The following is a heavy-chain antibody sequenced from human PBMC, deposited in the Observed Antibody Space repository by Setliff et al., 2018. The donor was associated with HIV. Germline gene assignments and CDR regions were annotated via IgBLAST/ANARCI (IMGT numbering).Heavy chain of an antibody. CDR1: GGSITSYY. CDR2: IYFTGST. Sequence: SETLSLTCTVSGGSITSYYWSWIRQPPGKGLEWSGYIYFTGSTNYNPSLKSRVTISVDTSKNQFSLKLSSVTAADTAVYYCARVKTYGDYPYYYYYMDVWGKGTTVTVS. CDR3: ARVKTYGDYPYYYYYMDV. J-gene: IGHJ6*03. V-gene: IGHV4-59*01. D-gene: IGHD4-17*01.